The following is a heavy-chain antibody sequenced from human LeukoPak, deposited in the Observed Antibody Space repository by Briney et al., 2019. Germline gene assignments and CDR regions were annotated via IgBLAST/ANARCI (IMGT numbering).Heavy chain of an antibody. CDR1: GFTFSSYD. J-gene: IGHJ4*02. CDR2: IGTAGDT. D-gene: IGHD1-26*01. CDR3: ARGGSHDAFDY. V-gene: IGHV3-13*01. Sequence: PGGSLRLSCAASGFTFSSYDMHWVRQATGKGLEWVSAIGTAGDTYYPGSVKGRFTISRENAKNSLYLQMNSLRAGDTAVYYCARGGSHDAFDYWGQGTLVTVSS.